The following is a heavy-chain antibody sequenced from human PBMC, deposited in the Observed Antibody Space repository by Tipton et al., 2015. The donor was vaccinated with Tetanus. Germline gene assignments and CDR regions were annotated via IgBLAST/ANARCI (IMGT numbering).Heavy chain of an antibody. CDR1: GFTFSSYA. Sequence: SLRLSCAASGFTFSSYAMHWVRQAPGKGLEWVAVISYDGSNKYYADSVKGRFTISRDNSKNTLYLQMNSLRAEDTAVYYCASLVATTSEDVWGQGTTVTVSS. CDR2: ISYDGSNK. D-gene: IGHD5-24*01. J-gene: IGHJ6*02. CDR3: ASLVATTSEDV. V-gene: IGHV3-30-3*01.